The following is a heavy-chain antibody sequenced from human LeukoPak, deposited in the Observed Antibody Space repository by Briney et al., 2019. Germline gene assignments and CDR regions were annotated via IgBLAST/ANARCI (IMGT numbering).Heavy chain of an antibody. V-gene: IGHV3-30*04. CDR1: GFTFSSYA. CDR3: AKDSGGTYYYDIDSFDY. CDR2: ISYDGSNK. Sequence: PGRSLRLSCAASGFTFSSYAMHWVRQAPGKGLEWVAVISYDGSNKYYADSVKGRFTISRDNSKNTLYLQMNSLRAEDTAVYYCAKDSGGTYYYDIDSFDYWGQGTLVTVSS. D-gene: IGHD3-22*01. J-gene: IGHJ4*02.